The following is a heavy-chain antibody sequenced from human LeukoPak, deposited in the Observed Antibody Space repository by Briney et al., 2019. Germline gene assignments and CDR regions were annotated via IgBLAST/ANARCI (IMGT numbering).Heavy chain of an antibody. J-gene: IGHJ5*02. CDR1: GYTFTSYA. D-gene: IGHD3-10*01. Sequence: AASVKVSCKASGYTFTSYAINWVRQAPGQGLEWMGWINTDTGNSTFAQDFTGRFVFSLETSVSTAYLQINNLKAEDTAVYYCARARIIALRGITNMGFDPWGQGTLVTVSS. CDR2: INTDTGNS. CDR3: ARARIIALRGITNMGFDP. V-gene: IGHV7-4-1*02.